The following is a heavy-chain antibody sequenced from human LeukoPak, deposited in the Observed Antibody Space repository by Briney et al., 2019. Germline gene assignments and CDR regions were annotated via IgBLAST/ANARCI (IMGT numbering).Heavy chain of an antibody. D-gene: IGHD5-18*01. CDR1: GVTFSSYG. J-gene: IGHJ4*02. Sequence: GGSLRLSCAASGVTFSSYGMHWVRQAPGKGLEWVAVISYDGGNKYYADSVKGRFTISRDNSKNTLYLQMNSLRAEDTAVYYCAKPPAMVLYYFDYWGQGTLVTVSS. V-gene: IGHV3-30*18. CDR3: AKPPAMVLYYFDY. CDR2: ISYDGGNK.